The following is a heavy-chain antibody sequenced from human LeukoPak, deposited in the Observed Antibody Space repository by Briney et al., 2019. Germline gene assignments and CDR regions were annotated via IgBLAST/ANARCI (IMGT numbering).Heavy chain of an antibody. CDR1: GFTFSSYW. D-gene: IGHD2-2*02. J-gene: IGHJ4*02. Sequence: GGSLRLSCAASGFTFSSYWMYWVRQAPGKGLVWVSRINSDGSSTTYADSVKGRLTISRDNTKNTLYLQMNSLRAEDTAVYYCARGGCSSTSCYILDYWGQGTLVTVSS. CDR3: ARGGCSSTSCYILDY. CDR2: INSDGSST. V-gene: IGHV3-74*01.